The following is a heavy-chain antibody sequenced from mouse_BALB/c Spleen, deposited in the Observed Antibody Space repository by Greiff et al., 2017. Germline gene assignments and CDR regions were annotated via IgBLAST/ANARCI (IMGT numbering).Heavy chain of an antibody. V-gene: IGHV5-6-3*01. D-gene: IGHD1-1*01. CDR3: ARRGSSPFDY. Sequence: EVQVVESGGGLVQPGGSLKLSCAASGFTLSSYGMSWVRQTPDKRLELVATINSNGGSTYYPDSVKGRFTISRDNAKNTLYLQMSSLKSEDTAMYYCARRGSSPFDYWGQGTTLTVSS. CDR2: INSNGGST. J-gene: IGHJ2*01. CDR1: GFTLSSYG.